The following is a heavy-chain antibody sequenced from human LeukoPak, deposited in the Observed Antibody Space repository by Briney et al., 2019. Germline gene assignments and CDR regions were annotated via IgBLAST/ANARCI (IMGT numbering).Heavy chain of an antibody. V-gene: IGHV1-2*02. CDR1: GYTFTGYY. Sequence: ASVKVSCKASGYTFTGYYMHWVRQAPGQGLEWMGWINPNSGGTNYAQKFQGRVTMTRDTSISTAYMELSRLRSDDTAVYYCARTRSRYCSGGSCYSFGYWGQGTLVTVSS. J-gene: IGHJ4*02. CDR3: ARTRSRYCSGGSCYSFGY. D-gene: IGHD2-15*01. CDR2: INPNSGGT.